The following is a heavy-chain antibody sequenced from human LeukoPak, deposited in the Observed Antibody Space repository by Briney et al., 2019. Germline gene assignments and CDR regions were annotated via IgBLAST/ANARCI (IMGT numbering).Heavy chain of an antibody. CDR2: INHSGST. D-gene: IGHD6-13*01. CDR1: GGSISSYY. Sequence: SGTLSLTCTVSGGSISSYYWSWIRLPPGKGLEWIGEINHSGSTNYNPSLKSRVTISVDTSKNQFSLKLSSVTAADTAVYYCARGRLPSSWYHFSWFDPWGQGTLVTVSS. CDR3: ARGRLPSSWYHFSWFDP. V-gene: IGHV4-34*01. J-gene: IGHJ5*02.